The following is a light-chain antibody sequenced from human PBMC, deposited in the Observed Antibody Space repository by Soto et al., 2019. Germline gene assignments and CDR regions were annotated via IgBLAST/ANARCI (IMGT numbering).Light chain of an antibody. V-gene: IGKV3-20*01. J-gene: IGKJ4*01. CDR3: QQYGSPPT. Sequence: EIVLTQSPGTLSLSPGERATLSCRASQSVSSSYLAWYQQKPGQAPRLLIYGASSRATGIPGRFSSSGSRTDFTLTISRQEPEVFAVYYWQQYGSPPTFGGGTKVEIK. CDR2: GAS. CDR1: QSVSSSY.